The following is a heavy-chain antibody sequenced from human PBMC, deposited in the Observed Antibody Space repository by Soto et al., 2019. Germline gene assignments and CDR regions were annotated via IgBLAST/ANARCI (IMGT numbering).Heavy chain of an antibody. J-gene: IGHJ5*02. Sequence: SGPTLVNPTQTLTLTCTFSGFSLSTSGVGVGWIRQPPGKALEWLALIYWNDDKRYSPSLKSRPTITKDTSKNQVVLTMTNMDPVDTATYYCEHRPGSRDRFDPWGQGTLVTVSS. CDR1: GFSLSTSGVG. CDR2: IYWNDDK. CDR3: EHRPGSRDRFDP. V-gene: IGHV2-5*01.